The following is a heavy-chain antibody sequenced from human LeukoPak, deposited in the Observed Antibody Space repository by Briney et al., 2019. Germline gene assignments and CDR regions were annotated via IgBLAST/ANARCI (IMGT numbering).Heavy chain of an antibody. CDR2: ISGSGGST. CDR1: GFTFSSYW. D-gene: IGHD3-10*01. V-gene: IGHV3-23*01. Sequence: TGGSLRLSCAASGFTFSSYWMHWVRQAPGKGLEWVSGISGSGGSTYYADSVKGRFTISRDNSKNTLYLQMNSLRAEDTAVYYCAKMVRDPSDYWGQGTLVTVSS. J-gene: IGHJ4*02. CDR3: AKMVRDPSDY.